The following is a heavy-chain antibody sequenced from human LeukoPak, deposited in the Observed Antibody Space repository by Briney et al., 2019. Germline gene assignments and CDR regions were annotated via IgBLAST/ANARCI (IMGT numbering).Heavy chain of an antibody. CDR3: ARDREQLVPDFDY. CDR2: ISGSSSYI. J-gene: IGHJ4*02. Sequence: GGSLRLSCAASGFTFSSYSMNWVRRAPGKGLKWVSSISGSSSYIYYADSVKGRFTISRDNAKNSLYLQMNSLRAEDTAVYYCARDREQLVPDFDYWGQGTLVTVSS. D-gene: IGHD6-6*01. CDR1: GFTFSSYS. V-gene: IGHV3-21*01.